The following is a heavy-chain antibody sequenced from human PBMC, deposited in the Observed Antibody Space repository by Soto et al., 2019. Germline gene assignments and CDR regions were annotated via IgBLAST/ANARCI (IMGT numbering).Heavy chain of an antibody. CDR1: GFTFSSYA. D-gene: IGHD2-15*01. J-gene: IGHJ6*02. CDR3: AKDLHEMDPVGYYGMDV. CDR2: ISGSGGST. V-gene: IGHV3-23*01. Sequence: PGGSLRLSCAASGFTFSSYAMSWVRQAPGKGLEWVSAISGSGGSTYYADSVKGRFTISRDNSENTLYLQMNSLTAEDTAVYYCAKDLHEMDPVGYYGMDVWGQGTTVTVSS.